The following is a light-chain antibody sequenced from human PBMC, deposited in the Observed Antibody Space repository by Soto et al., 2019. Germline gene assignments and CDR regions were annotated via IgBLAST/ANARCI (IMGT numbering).Light chain of an antibody. CDR3: SSYTSSTREVV. V-gene: IGLV2-14*01. J-gene: IGLJ2*01. CDR1: SSDVGGYNY. CDR2: DVS. Sequence: QSALTQPASVSGSPGQSITISCPGTSSDVGGYNYVSWYQQHPGKAPKLMIYDVSNRPSGVSNRFSGSKSGNTASLTISGLQAEDEADYYCSSYTSSTREVVFGGGTKLTVL.